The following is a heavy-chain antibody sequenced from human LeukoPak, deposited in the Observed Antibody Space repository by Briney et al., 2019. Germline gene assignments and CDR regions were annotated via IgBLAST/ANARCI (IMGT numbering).Heavy chain of an antibody. Sequence: ASVKVSCKASGGTFSSYAISWVRQAPGQGLEWMGGIIPIFGTANYAQKFQGRVTITTDESTSTAYMELSSLRSEDTAVYYCARDFTDIVVVPAAMRQSWFDPWGQGTLVTVSS. CDR1: GGTFSSYA. J-gene: IGHJ5*02. D-gene: IGHD2-2*01. V-gene: IGHV1-69*05. CDR2: IIPIFGTA. CDR3: ARDFTDIVVVPAAMRQSWFDP.